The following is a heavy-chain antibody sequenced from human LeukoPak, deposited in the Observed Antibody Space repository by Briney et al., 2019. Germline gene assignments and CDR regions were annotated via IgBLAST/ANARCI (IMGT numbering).Heavy chain of an antibody. CDR3: ARVPSDYYGSGRFDP. J-gene: IGHJ5*02. CDR1: GGSFSSYY. Sequence: PSETLSLTCAVYGGSFSSYYWSWIRQPPGKGLEWIGYIYTSGSTNYNPSLKSRVTISVDTSKNQFSLKLSSVTAADTAVYYCARVPSDYYGSGRFDPWGQGTLVTVSS. V-gene: IGHV4-4*09. D-gene: IGHD3-10*01. CDR2: IYTSGST.